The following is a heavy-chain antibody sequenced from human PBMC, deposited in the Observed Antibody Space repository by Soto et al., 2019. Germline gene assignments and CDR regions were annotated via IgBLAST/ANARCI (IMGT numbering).Heavy chain of an antibody. CDR3: GGDVGRGGNFDY. CDR1: GGSISSGGYY. V-gene: IGHV4-31*03. D-gene: IGHD7-27*01. J-gene: IGHJ4*02. CDR2: IYYSGST. Sequence: QVQLQESGPGLVKPSQTLSLTCTVSGGSISSGGYYWSWIRQHPGKGLEWIGYIYYSGSTYYNPFLKRRVNNSGGQAKNPFSLKVGFGAAAGTGGDLLGGDVGRGGNFDYWGQGTLVTVSS.